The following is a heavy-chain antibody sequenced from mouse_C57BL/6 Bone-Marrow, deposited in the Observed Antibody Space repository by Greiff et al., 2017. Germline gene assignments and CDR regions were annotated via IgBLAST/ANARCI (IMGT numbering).Heavy chain of an antibody. Sequence: VQLQQSGAELARPGASVKLSCKASGYTFTSYGISWVKQRTGQGLEWIGEIYPRSGNTYYNEKFKGKATLTADKSSSTAYMELRSLTSEDSAVYFCARRGYYGSSYDYFEYWGQGTTLTVSS. D-gene: IGHD1-1*01. V-gene: IGHV1-81*01. CDR3: ARRGYYGSSYDYFEY. CDR2: IYPRSGNT. J-gene: IGHJ2*01. CDR1: GYTFTSYG.